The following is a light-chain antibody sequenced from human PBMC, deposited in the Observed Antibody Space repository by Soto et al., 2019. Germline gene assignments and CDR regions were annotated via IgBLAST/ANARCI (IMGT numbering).Light chain of an antibody. CDR3: LLYYGGAQLGV. Sequence: QAVVTQEPSLTVSPGGTVTLTCASSTGAVTSGYYPNWFQQKPGQAPRALIYSRSNKHSWTPARFSGSLLGGKAALTLSGVQPEDEAEYYCLLYYGGAQLGVFGGGTKVTVL. V-gene: IGLV7-43*01. CDR2: SRS. J-gene: IGLJ2*01. CDR1: TGAVTSGYY.